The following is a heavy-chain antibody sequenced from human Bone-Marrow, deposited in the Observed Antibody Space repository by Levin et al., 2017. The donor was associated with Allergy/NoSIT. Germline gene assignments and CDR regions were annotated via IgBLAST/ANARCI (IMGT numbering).Heavy chain of an antibody. V-gene: IGHV3-21*01. Sequence: ASVKVSCAASGFTFSSYTMNWVRQAPGKGLEWVSAVSPSSRYTYYADSVKGRFPISRDDAKNSLYLQMNSLRAEDTAMYYCASQKGLDVWGQGTTVTVSS. CDR3: ASQKGLDV. J-gene: IGHJ6*02. CDR2: VSPSSRYT. CDR1: GFTFSSYT.